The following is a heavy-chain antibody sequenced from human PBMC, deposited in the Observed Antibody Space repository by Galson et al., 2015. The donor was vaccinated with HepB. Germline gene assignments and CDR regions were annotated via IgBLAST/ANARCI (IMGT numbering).Heavy chain of an antibody. CDR2: ISGSGGST. CDR1: GFTFSSYA. V-gene: IGHV3-23*01. Sequence: SLRLSCAASGFTFSSYAMSWVRQAPGKGLEWVSAISGSGGSTYYADSVKGRFTISRDNSKNTLYLQMNSLRAEDTAVYYCAKDRLGLGWEPTNYFDYWGQGTLVTVSS. D-gene: IGHD1-26*01. J-gene: IGHJ4*02. CDR3: AKDRLGLGWEPTNYFDY.